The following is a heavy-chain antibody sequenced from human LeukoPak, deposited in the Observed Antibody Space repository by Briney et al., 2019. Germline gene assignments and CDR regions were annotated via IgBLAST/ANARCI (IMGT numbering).Heavy chain of an antibody. CDR1: GFTFSTFA. J-gene: IGHJ4*02. Sequence: GGSLRLSCAPSGFTFSTFAMSWVRQAPGKGLEWISGISHSGRSTYYADSVKGRFTSSRDNSKNTLYLQMSSLRAEDTAVYYCATGGVIITNFDCWGQGTLVTVSS. V-gene: IGHV3-23*01. CDR2: ISHSGRST. D-gene: IGHD3-10*01. CDR3: ATGGVIITNFDC.